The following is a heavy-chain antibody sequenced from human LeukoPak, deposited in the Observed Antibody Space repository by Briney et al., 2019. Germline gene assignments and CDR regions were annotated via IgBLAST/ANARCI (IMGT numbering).Heavy chain of an antibody. D-gene: IGHD2-15*01. Sequence: SETLSLTCAVYGGSFSGYYWSWIRQPPGKGLEWVGEINHSGSTNYNPSLKSRVTISVDTSKNQFSLKLSSVTAADTAVYYCARFTRYSTNWFDLWGQGTLVTVSS. V-gene: IGHV4-34*01. CDR1: GGSFSGYY. CDR3: ARFTRYSTNWFDL. CDR2: INHSGST. J-gene: IGHJ5*02.